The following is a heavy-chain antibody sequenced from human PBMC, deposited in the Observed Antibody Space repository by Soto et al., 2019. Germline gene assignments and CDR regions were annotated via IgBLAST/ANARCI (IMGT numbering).Heavy chain of an antibody. CDR3: AREGYDGLDSFDL. J-gene: IGHJ4*01. CDR2: ISYDGSNK. D-gene: IGHD1-1*01. CDR1: GFTFGSHP. V-gene: IGHV3-30-3*01. Sequence: QGQLVESGGGVVQPGRSLRLSCAASGFTFGSHPMHWVRQPPGGGLDLVALISYDGSNKYYAASVKGRFTISRDNSKNTVSLQMNSLRVEDTAVYYCAREGYDGLDSFDLWGQGTLVTVSS.